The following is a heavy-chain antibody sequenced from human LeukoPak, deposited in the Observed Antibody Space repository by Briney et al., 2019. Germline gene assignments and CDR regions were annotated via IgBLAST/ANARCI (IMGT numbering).Heavy chain of an antibody. D-gene: IGHD3-22*01. CDR3: ARDRDNYYDSSGYFGY. V-gene: IGHV3-33*01. CDR2: IWYDGSNK. J-gene: IGHJ4*02. CDR1: GFTFSSYG. Sequence: GGSLRLSCAASGFTFSSYGMHWVRQAPGKGLEWVAVIWYDGSNKYYADSVKGRFTISRDNSKNTLYLQMNSLRAEDTAVYYCARDRDNYYDSSGYFGYWGQGTLVTVSS.